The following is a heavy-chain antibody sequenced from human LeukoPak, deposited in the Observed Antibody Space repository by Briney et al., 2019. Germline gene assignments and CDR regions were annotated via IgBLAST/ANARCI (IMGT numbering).Heavy chain of an antibody. CDR1: GGTFSSYA. J-gene: IGHJ6*04. V-gene: IGHV1-69*01. D-gene: IGHD5-18*01. Sequence: SVKVSCKASGGTFSSYAISWVRQAPGQGLEWMGGIIPIFGTANYAQKFQGRVTITADESTSTAYMELGSLRSEDTAVYYCARADTAMVPPYYYYYGMDVWGKGTTVTVSS. CDR3: ARADTAMVPPYYYYYGMDV. CDR2: IIPIFGTA.